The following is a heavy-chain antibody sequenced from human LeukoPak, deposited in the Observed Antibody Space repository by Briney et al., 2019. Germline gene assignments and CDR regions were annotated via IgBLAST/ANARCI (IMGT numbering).Heavy chain of an antibody. Sequence: GGSPRLSCVASGFTFSSYSMNWVRQAPGEGLEWVPSISSSSGYIFYADSVKGRFTISRDNAKNSLYLQMNSLRAEDTAVYHCARDRGYCSGGTCYGLYFDYWGQGTLVTVSS. CDR1: GFTFSSYS. D-gene: IGHD2-15*01. CDR2: ISSSSGYI. J-gene: IGHJ4*02. CDR3: ARDRGYCSGGTCYGLYFDY. V-gene: IGHV3-21*01.